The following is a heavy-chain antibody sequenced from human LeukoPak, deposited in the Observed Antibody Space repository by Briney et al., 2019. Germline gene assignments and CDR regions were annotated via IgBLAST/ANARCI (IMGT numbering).Heavy chain of an antibody. D-gene: IGHD2-15*01. J-gene: IGHJ6*01. V-gene: IGHV3-21*01. CDR3: ARGSEGYCSGGGCYYGMDV. CDR2: ISSSSSYI. CDR1: GFTFSSYT. Sequence: GGSLRLSCAASGFTFSSYTMSWVRQAPGKGLEWVSYISSSSSYIYYADLVKGRFTISRDNAENSLYLQMNGLRAEDTAVYYCARGSEGYCSGGGCYYGMDVWGQGTTVTVSS.